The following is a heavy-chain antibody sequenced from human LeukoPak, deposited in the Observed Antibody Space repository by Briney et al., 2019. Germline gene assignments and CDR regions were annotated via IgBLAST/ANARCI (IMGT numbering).Heavy chain of an antibody. CDR1: GGSISSSSYH. J-gene: IGHJ5*01. V-gene: IGHV4-39*01. D-gene: IGHD5-12*01. Sequence: PSETLSLTCTVSGGSISSSSYHWDWIRQPPGKGLEWIGYIHYSGSTHYNPALKSRLTISADMSKNQFALKMSSVTAADTAVYCCARHGYSDYGIDSWGQGTLVVVSS. CDR3: ARHGYSDYGIDS. CDR2: IHYSGST.